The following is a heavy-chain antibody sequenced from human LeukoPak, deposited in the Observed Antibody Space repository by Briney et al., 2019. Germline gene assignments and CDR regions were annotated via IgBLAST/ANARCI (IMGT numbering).Heavy chain of an antibody. J-gene: IGHJ4*02. Sequence: GGSLRLSCAASGFTVSNKYMSWVRQAPGKGLEWVSAISGSGGSTYYADSVKGRFTISRDNSKNTLYLHMNSLRAEDTAVYYCAKDPYGVTMIVVVIAYFDYWGQGTLVTVSS. CDR1: GFTVSNKY. CDR3: AKDPYGVTMIVVVIAYFDY. V-gene: IGHV3-23*01. CDR2: ISGSGGST. D-gene: IGHD3-22*01.